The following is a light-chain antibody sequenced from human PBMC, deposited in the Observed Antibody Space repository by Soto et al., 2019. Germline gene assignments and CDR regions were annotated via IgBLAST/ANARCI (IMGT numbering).Light chain of an antibody. CDR1: SSNIGAGYD. CDR2: GNN. CDR3: QSYDSSTHVV. J-gene: IGLJ2*01. V-gene: IGLV1-40*01. Sequence: QSVLTQPPLVSGAPGQRVTISCTGSSSNIGAGYDVHWYQQLPGTAPKLLISGNNNRPSGVPDRFSGSKSGTSASLAITGLQAEDEADYYCQSYDSSTHVVFGGGTKLTVL.